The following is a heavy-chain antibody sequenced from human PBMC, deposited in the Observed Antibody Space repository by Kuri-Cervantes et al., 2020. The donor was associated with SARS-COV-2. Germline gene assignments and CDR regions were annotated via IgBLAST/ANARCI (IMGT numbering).Heavy chain of an antibody. CDR2: IYYSGST. CDR3: ARGRPPIYLGYCSNTSCHRYYFDY. Sequence: GSLRLSCTVSGGSISSSSYYWGWIRQPPGKGLEWIGSIYYSGSTYYNPSLKSRVTISVDTSKNQFSLKLSSVTAADTAVYYCARGRPPIYLGYCSNTSCHRYYFDYWGQGTLVTVSS. CDR1: GGSISSSSYY. J-gene: IGHJ4*02. D-gene: IGHD2-2*01. V-gene: IGHV4-39*01.